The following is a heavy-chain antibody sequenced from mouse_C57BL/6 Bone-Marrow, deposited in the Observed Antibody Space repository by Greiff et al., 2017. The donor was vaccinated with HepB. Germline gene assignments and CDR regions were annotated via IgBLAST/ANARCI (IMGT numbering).Heavy chain of an antibody. J-gene: IGHJ2*01. D-gene: IGHD1-3*01. CDR2: ISSGGDYI. CDR3: TRDEGKSYYFDY. CDR1: GFTFSSYA. V-gene: IGHV5-9-1*02. Sequence: EVKLMESGEGLVKPGGSLKLSCAASGFTFSSYAMSWVRQTPEKRLEWVAYISSGGDYIYYADTVKGRFTISRDNARNTLYLQMSSLKSEDTAMYYGTRDEGKSYYFDYWGQGTTLTVSS.